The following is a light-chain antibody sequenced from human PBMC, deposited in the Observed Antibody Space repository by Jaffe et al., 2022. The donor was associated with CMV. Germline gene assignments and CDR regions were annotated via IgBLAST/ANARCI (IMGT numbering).Light chain of an antibody. CDR3: QQYNTYWT. V-gene: IGKV1-5*03. CDR2: KAS. CDR1: QSISNW. Sequence: DIQMTQSLSTLSASVGDRVTITCRASQSISNWLAWYQQKRGKAPKLLIYKASILESGVPSRFGGSGSGTEFTLTISSLQPDDFATYYCQQYNTYWTFGQGTTVDIK. J-gene: IGKJ1*01.